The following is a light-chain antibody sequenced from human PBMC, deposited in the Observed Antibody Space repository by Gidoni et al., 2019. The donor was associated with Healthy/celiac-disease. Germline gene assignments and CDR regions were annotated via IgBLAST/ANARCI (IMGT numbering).Light chain of an antibody. CDR2: DAS. Sequence: EIVLTQSPATLSLSPGERATLSCRASQSVSSYLAWYQQKPGQAPRLLIYDASNRATGIPARFSGSGSGTDFTLTISSLEPEDFAVYYCQQRSNWCSFXHXTKLEIK. CDR1: QSVSSY. V-gene: IGKV3-11*01. J-gene: IGKJ2*04. CDR3: QQRSNWCS.